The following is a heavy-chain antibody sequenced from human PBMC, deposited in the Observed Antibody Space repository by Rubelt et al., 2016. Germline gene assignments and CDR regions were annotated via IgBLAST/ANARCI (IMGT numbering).Heavy chain of an antibody. V-gene: IGHV3-11*06. J-gene: IGHJ4*02. D-gene: IGHD5-18*01. CDR2: ISTTINHA. Sequence: VQLVESGGGLVQPGGSLRLSCAASGFTFSDSYMTWIRQAPGKGLEWVSYISTTINHANYAGSVKGRFAISRDNAGNSLYLQMNSLGGDDTAVDYGARFNGYSSGSGSVDCWGQGTLVTVSS. CDR1: GFTFSDSY. CDR3: ARFNGYSSGSGSVDC.